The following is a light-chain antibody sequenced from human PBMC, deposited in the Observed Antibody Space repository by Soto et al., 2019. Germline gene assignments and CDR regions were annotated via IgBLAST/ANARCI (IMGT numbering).Light chain of an antibody. CDR2: DAS. J-gene: IGKJ1*01. V-gene: IGKV1-5*01. Sequence: DIQMTQSPSTLSASVGDRVTITCRASQNINTWLAWYQQKPGKAPKFLIYDASSLENGVPSRFSGSGSGTEFTLTISSLQPDDFATYYCQQYNTYSTVGQGTNVEIK. CDR3: QQYNTYST. CDR1: QNINTW.